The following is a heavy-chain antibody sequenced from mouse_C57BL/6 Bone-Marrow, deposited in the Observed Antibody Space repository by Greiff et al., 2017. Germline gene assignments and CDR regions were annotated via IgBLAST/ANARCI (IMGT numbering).Heavy chain of an antibody. V-gene: IGHV1-82*01. CDR2: IYPGDGDT. D-gene: IGHD2-4*01. CDR3: ARYDYDGYYYAMDY. Sequence: QLQQSGPELVKPGASMKISCKASGYAFSSSWMNWVKQRPGKGLEWIGRIYPGDGDTNYNGKFKGKATLTADKSSSTAYMQLSSLTSEDSAVYFCARYDYDGYYYAMDYWGQGTSVTVSS. CDR1: GYAFSSSW. J-gene: IGHJ4*01.